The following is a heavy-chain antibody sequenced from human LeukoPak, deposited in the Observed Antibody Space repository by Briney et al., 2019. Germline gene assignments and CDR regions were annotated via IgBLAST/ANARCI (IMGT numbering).Heavy chain of an antibody. J-gene: IGHJ4*02. CDR1: GFNFSNYA. CDR3: ARPTPGEFSFLIDY. V-gene: IGHV3-30*11. Sequence: SGGYLRRSCAASGFNFSNYAMHWVRQAPGQGLERVAIISNDGSDERSADSVKGRFTISRDNSKNTLYLQMNSLRADDTAVYYCARPTPGEFSFLIDYWGQGTLVTVSS. CDR2: ISNDGSDE. D-gene: IGHD3-16*02.